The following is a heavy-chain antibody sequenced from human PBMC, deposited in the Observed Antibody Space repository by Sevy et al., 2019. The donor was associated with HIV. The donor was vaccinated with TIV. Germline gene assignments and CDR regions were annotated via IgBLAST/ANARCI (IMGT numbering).Heavy chain of an antibody. CDR2: IFHTGFT. J-gene: IGHJ4*02. V-gene: IGHV4-30-2*01. CDR1: GDSITNGGYS. D-gene: IGHD5-18*01. CDR3: ARALQTWLLYFDY. Sequence: LRLSCTVSGDSITNGGYSWSWIRQPPGKGLEWIGYIFHTGFTYYNPSLKSRVTMSIDRSENQFSLKLTSVTAADTAVYFCARALQTWLLYFDYWGQGALVTVSS.